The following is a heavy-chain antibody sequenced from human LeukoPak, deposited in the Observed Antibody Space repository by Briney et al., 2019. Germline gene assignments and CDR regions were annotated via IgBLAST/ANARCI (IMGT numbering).Heavy chain of an antibody. Sequence: GGSLRLSCAASGFTFSSYATSWVRQAPGKGLEWVSAISGSGGSTYYADSVKGRFTISRDNSKNTLYLQMNSLRAEDTAVYYCAKGSNYYGSGSDFDYWGQGTLVTVSS. V-gene: IGHV3-23*01. CDR3: AKGSNYYGSGSDFDY. CDR1: GFTFSSYA. D-gene: IGHD3-10*01. J-gene: IGHJ4*02. CDR2: ISGSGGST.